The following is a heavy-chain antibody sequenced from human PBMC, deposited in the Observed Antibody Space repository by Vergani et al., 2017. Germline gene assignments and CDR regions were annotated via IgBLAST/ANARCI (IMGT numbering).Heavy chain of an antibody. CDR1: GFTFSDYY. D-gene: IGHD6-13*01. CDR3: AAQQLVEDWFDP. J-gene: IGHJ5*02. Sequence: QVQLVESGGGLVKPGGSLRLSCAASGFTFSDYYMSWIRQAPGKGLEWVSYISSSSSYTNYADSVKGRFTISSDNAKNSRYLQMNSLRAEDTAVYYCAAQQLVEDWFDPWGQGTLVTVSS. CDR2: ISSSSSYT. V-gene: IGHV3-11*05.